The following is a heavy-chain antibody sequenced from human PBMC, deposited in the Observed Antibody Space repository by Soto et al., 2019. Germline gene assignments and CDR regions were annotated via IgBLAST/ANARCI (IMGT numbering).Heavy chain of an antibody. CDR1: GFIFSDSW. V-gene: IGHV3-7*01. D-gene: IGHD4-4*01. CDR3: VRGGSNYAS. J-gene: IGHJ5*02. CDR2: IKPDESEK. Sequence: EVQLVESGGGLVQPGVSLRLSCAASGFIFSDSWMTWVRQAPGKGLEWVARIKPDESEKKYADSVKGRFSISRDNAKNSMYLQMDSLRGEDTAVYYCVRGGSNYASWGQGTLVTVSS.